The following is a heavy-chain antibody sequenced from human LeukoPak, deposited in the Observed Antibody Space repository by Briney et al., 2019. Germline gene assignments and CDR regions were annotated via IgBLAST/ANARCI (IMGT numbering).Heavy chain of an antibody. J-gene: IGHJ3*02. V-gene: IGHV1-2*02. CDR1: GYTFTDYY. D-gene: IGHD3-3*01. CDR3: ARHTTIFGVAIIDI. Sequence: ASVKVSCKASGYTFTDYYMHWLRQAPEQGLEWMGWMHPNSGGTNYAQKFQGRVTMTRDTSISTAYMDLSSLRSDDTAVYYCARHTTIFGVAIIDIWGQGTMVTVSS. CDR2: MHPNSGGT.